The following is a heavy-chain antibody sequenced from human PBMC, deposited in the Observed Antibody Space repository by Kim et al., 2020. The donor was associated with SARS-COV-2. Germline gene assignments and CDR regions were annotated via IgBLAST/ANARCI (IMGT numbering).Heavy chain of an antibody. CDR2: IYSSASP. CDR3: RSRCLWGAHFDM. D-gene: IGHD6-19*01. Sequence: SETLSLTCTVSGASVSSGSYFWGWLRQTPGKGLEWIGTIYSSASPFYNTSLKSRVTIGVDTSKNQFSLTLTSVTAADTAIYFCRSRCLWGAHFDMWGQGTTVAVSS. V-gene: IGHV4-39*01. J-gene: IGHJ3*02. CDR1: GASVSSGSYF.